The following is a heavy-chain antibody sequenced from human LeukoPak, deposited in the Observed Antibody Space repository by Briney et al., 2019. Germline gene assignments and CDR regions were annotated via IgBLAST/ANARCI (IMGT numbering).Heavy chain of an antibody. D-gene: IGHD2-21*01. CDR3: AREIVGTFRSVYFDY. Sequence: ASVKVSCKASGYTFTGYYMHWVRQAPGQGLEWMGRINPNSGGTNYAQKFQGRVTMTRDTSISTAYMGLSRLRSDDTAVYYCAREIVGTFRSVYFDYWGQGTLVTVSS. CDR1: GYTFTGYY. CDR2: INPNSGGT. V-gene: IGHV1-2*06. J-gene: IGHJ4*02.